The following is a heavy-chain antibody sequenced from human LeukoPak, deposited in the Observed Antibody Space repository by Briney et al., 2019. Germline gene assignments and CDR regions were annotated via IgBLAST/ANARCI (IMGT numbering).Heavy chain of an antibody. V-gene: IGHV1-18*01. Sequence: ASVKVSCKASGYTFTIYGISWVRQAPGQGLEWMGWISAYNGNTNYAQKLQGRVTMTTDTSTSTAYMELRSLRSDDTAVYYCARGQYYYDSSGYYYSTTGFDYWGQGTLVTVSS. CDR3: ARGQYYYDSSGYYYSTTGFDY. CDR1: GYTFTIYG. D-gene: IGHD3-22*01. J-gene: IGHJ4*02. CDR2: ISAYNGNT.